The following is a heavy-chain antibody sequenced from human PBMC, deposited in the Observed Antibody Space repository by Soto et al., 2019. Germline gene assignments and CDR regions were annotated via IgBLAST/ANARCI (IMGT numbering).Heavy chain of an antibody. CDR1: GYTFTSYY. D-gene: IGHD4-17*01. CDR2: INPSGGST. CDR3: ARDDYGDGHWFDP. J-gene: IGHJ5*02. Sequence: ASVKVSCKASGYTFTSYYMHWVRQAPGQGLEWMGIINPSGGSTSYAQKFQGRVTMARDTSTSTVYMELSSLRSEDTAVYYCARDDYGDGHWFDPWGQGTLVTVSS. V-gene: IGHV1-46*01.